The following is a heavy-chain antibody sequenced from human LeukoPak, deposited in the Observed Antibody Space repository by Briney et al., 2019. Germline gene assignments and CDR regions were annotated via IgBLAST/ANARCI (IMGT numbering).Heavy chain of an antibody. CDR2: IFPSGGEI. Sequence: GGSLRLSCAASGFTFSTFAMIWVRQPPGKGLEWVSSIFPSGGEIHYADSVRGRITISRDNSKSTLSLQMNSLRAEDTAIYYCATYRQVLLPFESWGQGTLVTVSS. D-gene: IGHD2-8*02. CDR1: GFTFSTFA. J-gene: IGHJ4*02. CDR3: ATYRQVLLPFES. V-gene: IGHV3-23*01.